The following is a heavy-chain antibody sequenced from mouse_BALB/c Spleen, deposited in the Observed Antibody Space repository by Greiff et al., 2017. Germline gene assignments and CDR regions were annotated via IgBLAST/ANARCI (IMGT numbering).Heavy chain of an antibody. V-gene: IGHV5-17*02. CDR3: ARHTWGFRGFDV. J-gene: IGHJ1*01. Sequence: EVQLVESGGGLVQPGGSRKLSCAASGFTFSSFGMHWVRQAPEKGLEWVAYISSGSSTIYYPDSVKGRFTISRDNAKNTLYLQMSSLKSEDTAMYYCARHTWGFRGFDVGGAGTTVTVSS. CDR1: GFTFSSFG. CDR2: ISSGSSTI.